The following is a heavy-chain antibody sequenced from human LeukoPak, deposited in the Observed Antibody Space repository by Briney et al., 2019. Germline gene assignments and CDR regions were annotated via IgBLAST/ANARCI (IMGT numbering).Heavy chain of an antibody. D-gene: IGHD6-13*01. Sequence: PSETLSLTCSVSGDSVSSTRFYWGWIRQPPGKGLEWIGTIYSGGSTYYNPSLMSRVTMSIDTSKNQFSLKLSSVTAADTAVYYCARGIAAAGKAFDIWGQGTMVTVSS. J-gene: IGHJ3*02. V-gene: IGHV4-39*01. CDR2: IYSGGST. CDR3: ARGIAAAGKAFDI. CDR1: GDSVSSTRFY.